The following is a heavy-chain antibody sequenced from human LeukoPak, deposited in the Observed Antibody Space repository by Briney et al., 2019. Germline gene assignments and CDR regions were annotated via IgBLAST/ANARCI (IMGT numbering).Heavy chain of an antibody. CDR3: ARDRRDSSGYYKYYFDY. CDR2: IYYSGST. CDR1: GGSISSYY. Sequence: KTSETLSLTCTVSGGSISSYYWSWIRQPPGKGLEWIGYIYYSGSTNYNPSLKCRVTISVDTSKNQFSLKLSSVTAADTAVYYCARDRRDSSGYYKYYFDYWGQGTLVTVSS. D-gene: IGHD3-22*01. V-gene: IGHV4-59*01. J-gene: IGHJ4*02.